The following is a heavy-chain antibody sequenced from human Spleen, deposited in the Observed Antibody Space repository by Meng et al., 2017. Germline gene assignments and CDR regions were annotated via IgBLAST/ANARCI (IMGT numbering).Heavy chain of an antibody. D-gene: IGHD4-11*01. V-gene: IGHV4-34*01. CDR2: INHSGST. Sequence: QVHLQQWGEGLLKPSETPSPTCVVSGGSFSDYYWSWIRQPPGKGLEWIGEINHSGSTNYNPSLESRATISVDTSQNNLSLKLSSVTAADSAVYYCARGPTTMAHDFDYWGQGTLVTVSS. CDR1: GGSFSDYY. J-gene: IGHJ4*02. CDR3: ARGPTTMAHDFDY.